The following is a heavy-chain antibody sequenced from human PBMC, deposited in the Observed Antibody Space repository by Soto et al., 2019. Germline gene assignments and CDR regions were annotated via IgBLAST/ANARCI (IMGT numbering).Heavy chain of an antibody. D-gene: IGHD2-15*01. V-gene: IGHV3-48*03. J-gene: IGHJ6*02. Sequence: GGSLRLSCAASGFTFSSYEMNWVRQAPGKGLEWVSYISSSGSTIYYADSVKGRFTISRDSAKNSLYLQMNSLRAEDTAVYYCARGPPRCSGGSCYPGDYYYGMDVWGQGTTVTVSS. CDR3: ARGPPRCSGGSCYPGDYYYGMDV. CDR2: ISSSGSTI. CDR1: GFTFSSYE.